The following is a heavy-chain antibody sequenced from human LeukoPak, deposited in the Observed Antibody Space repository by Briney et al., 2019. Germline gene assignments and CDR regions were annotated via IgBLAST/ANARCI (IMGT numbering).Heavy chain of an antibody. CDR3: ARQRGWGNWAFDI. J-gene: IGHJ3*02. CDR1: GGSISSSGYY. D-gene: IGHD3-10*01. V-gene: IGHV4-39*01. Sequence: SETLSLTCTVSGGSISSSGYYWGWIRQPPGKGLEWIGSFSYTGNTYYNPSLKSRVTISVDTSNNQFSLRLRSVTAADTTVYYCARQRGWGNWAFDIWGQGTVVTVSS. CDR2: FSYTGNT.